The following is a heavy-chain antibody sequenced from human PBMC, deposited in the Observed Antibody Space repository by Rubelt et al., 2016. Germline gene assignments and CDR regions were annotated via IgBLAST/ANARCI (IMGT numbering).Heavy chain of an antibody. J-gene: IGHJ4*02. CDR2: IYRGGST. CDR1: GFIVTNTY. Sequence: EAQLVESGGGLIQPGESLRLSCAASGFIVTNTYMSWFRQAPGKGLEWVSVIYRGGSTYYADSVKGRFTISRDSSSNTWYLQLNSLRVEDTAMYYCAREWGNWGQGTLVTVSS. V-gene: IGHV3-53*01. CDR3: AREWGN. D-gene: IGHD1-26*01.